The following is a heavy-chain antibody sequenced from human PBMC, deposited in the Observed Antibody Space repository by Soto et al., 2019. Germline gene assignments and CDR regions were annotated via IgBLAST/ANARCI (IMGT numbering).Heavy chain of an antibody. CDR2: IIPIFGTA. CDR1: GGTFSSYA. J-gene: IGHJ2*01. D-gene: IGHD3-22*01. Sequence: QVQLVQSGAEVKKPGSSVKVSCKASGGTFSSYAISWVRQAPGQGLEWMGGIIPIFGTANYAQKFQGRVTITADESTRTAYMELSSLRSEDTAVYYCAGRSGYYDSSGYYFHWYFDLWGRGTLVTVSS. CDR3: AGRSGYYDSSGYYFHWYFDL. V-gene: IGHV1-69*12.